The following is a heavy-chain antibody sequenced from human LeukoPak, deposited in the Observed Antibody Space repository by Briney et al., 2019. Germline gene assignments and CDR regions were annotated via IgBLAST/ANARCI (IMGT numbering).Heavy chain of an antibody. CDR2: INHSGST. Sequence: PSETLSLTCAVYGGSFSGYYWSWLRQPPGKGLEWIGEINHSGSTNYNPSLKSRVTISVDTSKNQFSLKLSSVTAADTAVYYCARGYGYCSSTSCYTWAFDYWGQGTLVTVSS. CDR1: GGSFSGYY. CDR3: ARGYGYCSSTSCYTWAFDY. V-gene: IGHV4-34*01. D-gene: IGHD2-2*02. J-gene: IGHJ4*02.